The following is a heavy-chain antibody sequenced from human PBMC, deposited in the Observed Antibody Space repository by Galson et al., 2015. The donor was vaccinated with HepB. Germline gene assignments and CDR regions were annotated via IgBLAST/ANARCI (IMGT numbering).Heavy chain of an antibody. CDR1: GGTFSSYA. Sequence: SVKVSCKASGGTFSSYAISWVRQAPGQGLEWMGRIIPILGIANYAQKFQGRVTITADKSTSTAYMELSSLRSEDTAVYYCASTVSSYRRDGYNFSFDYWGQGTLVTVSS. CDR2: IIPILGIA. J-gene: IGHJ4*02. D-gene: IGHD5-24*01. CDR3: ASTVSSYRRDGYNFSFDY. V-gene: IGHV1-69*04.